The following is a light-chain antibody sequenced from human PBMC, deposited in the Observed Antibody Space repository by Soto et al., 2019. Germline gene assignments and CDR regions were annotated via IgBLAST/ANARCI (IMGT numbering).Light chain of an antibody. CDR1: QTVRNNY. CDR2: DAS. V-gene: IGKV3D-20*02. J-gene: IGKJ4*01. Sequence: EFVLTQSPGTLSLSPGERATLSCRASQTVRNNYLAWYQQKPGQAPRLLIYDASSRATGIPDRFSGGGSGTDFTLTISRLEPEDFAVYYCQHRSNWPLTFGGGTKVEIK. CDR3: QHRSNWPLT.